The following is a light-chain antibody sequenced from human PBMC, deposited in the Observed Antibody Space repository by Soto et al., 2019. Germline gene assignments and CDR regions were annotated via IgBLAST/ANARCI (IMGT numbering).Light chain of an antibody. V-gene: IGKV3-20*01. CDR3: QQYGTSPWT. CDR1: QRVSNNY. J-gene: IGKJ1*01. Sequence: EIVLTQSPGTLSLSPGERATLSCTASQRVSNNYVAWYQQIPGQPPRVLIKGASTGVLGIPDRFSGSGSGTDFPLTYSRREPENFPVYYCQQYGTSPWTSGQGTKGE. CDR2: GAS.